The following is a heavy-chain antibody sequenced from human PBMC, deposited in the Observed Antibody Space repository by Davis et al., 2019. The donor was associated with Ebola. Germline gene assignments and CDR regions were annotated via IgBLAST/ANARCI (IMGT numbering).Heavy chain of an antibody. CDR1: GYSFTSYW. V-gene: IGHV5-51*01. CDR2: IYPGDSDT. Sequence: TDSCKGSGYSFTSYWLGWVRQMPGKGLEWMGIIYPGDSDTRYSPSFQGQVTISADKSISTAYLQWSSLKASDTAMYYCARHSSGWVDPFDYWGQGTLVTVSS. D-gene: IGHD6-19*01. J-gene: IGHJ4*02. CDR3: ARHSSGWVDPFDY.